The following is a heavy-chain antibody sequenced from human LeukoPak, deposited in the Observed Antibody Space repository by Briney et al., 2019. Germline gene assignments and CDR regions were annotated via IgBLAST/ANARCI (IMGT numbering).Heavy chain of an antibody. J-gene: IGHJ5*02. CDR2: ISYDGSNK. Sequence: GRSLRLSCAASGFTFSSYGMHWVRQAPGKGLEWVAVISYDGSNKYYADSVKGRFTISRDNSKNTLYLQMNSLRAEDTAVYYCAKGSNFGVPRNWSDPWGQGTLVTVSS. CDR1: GFTFSSYG. V-gene: IGHV3-30*18. CDR3: AKGSNFGVPRNWSDP. D-gene: IGHD3-3*01.